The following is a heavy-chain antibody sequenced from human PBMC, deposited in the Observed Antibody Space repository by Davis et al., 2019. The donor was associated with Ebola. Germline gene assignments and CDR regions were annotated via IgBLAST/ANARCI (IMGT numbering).Heavy chain of an antibody. D-gene: IGHD3-16*02. V-gene: IGHV3-11*01. CDR1: GFTFSDYY. J-gene: IGHJ6*02. CDR3: VRGEIWGSYRYSFDYYYGMDV. Sequence: PGGSLRLSCAASGFTFSDYYMSWIRQVPGKGLEWVSYISNNSRSLYYADSVKGRFSISRDNAKNSLYLQMNSLRAEDTAVYYCVRGEIWGSYRYSFDYYYGMDVWGQGTTVTVFS. CDR2: ISNNSRSL.